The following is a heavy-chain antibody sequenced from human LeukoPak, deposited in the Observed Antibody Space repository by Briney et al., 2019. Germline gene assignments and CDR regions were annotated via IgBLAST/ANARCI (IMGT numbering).Heavy chain of an antibody. Sequence: ASVKVSCKASGYTFTSYGISWVRQAPGQGLEWMGWISAYNGNTNYAQKLQGRVTMTTDTSTSTAYMELRSLRSDDTAVYYCARARSYYGSGDWFDPWGQGTLVTVSS. D-gene: IGHD3-10*01. CDR3: ARARSYYGSGDWFDP. CDR1: GYTFTSYG. J-gene: IGHJ5*02. V-gene: IGHV1-18*01. CDR2: ISAYNGNT.